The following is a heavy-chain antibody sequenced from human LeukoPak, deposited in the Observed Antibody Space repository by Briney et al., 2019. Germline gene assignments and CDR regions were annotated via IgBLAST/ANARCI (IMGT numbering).Heavy chain of an antibody. CDR3: ARLGANYYDSSGYYSGFDF. J-gene: IGHJ4*02. Sequence: GESLNISCKGSGYTFTSYWIGWVRQMPGKGLERMGIIYPGDSVTRYSPSFQGQVTISADKSISTAYLQWSSLKASDTAMYYCARLGANYYDSSGYYSGFDFWGQGTLVTVSS. CDR2: IYPGDSVT. D-gene: IGHD3-22*01. CDR1: GYTFTSYW. V-gene: IGHV5-51*03.